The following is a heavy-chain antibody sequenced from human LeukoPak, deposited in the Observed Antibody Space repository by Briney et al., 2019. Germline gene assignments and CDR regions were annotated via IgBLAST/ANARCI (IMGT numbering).Heavy chain of an antibody. CDR3: ARYKFHNYLSP. D-gene: IGHD5-24*01. CDR1: GDSVSSSPYY. J-gene: IGHJ5*02. V-gene: IGHV4-61*01. Sequence: PSETLSLTCSVSGDSVSSSPYYWGWIRQPPGKGLEWIGNTFSTSTLYNASLRSRVTILVDTSKNQFSLKLTSATAADTAIYYCARYKFHNYLSPWGQGTLVVVYS. CDR2: TFSTST.